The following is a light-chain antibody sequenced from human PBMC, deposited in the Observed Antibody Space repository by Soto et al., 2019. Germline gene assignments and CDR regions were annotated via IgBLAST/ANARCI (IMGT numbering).Light chain of an antibody. CDR3: SSYTSSSTRV. J-gene: IGLJ1*01. Sequence: SALTKPSSVTGFPGEWITISCPGTSSDVGGYNYVSWYQQHPGKAPKLMIYDVSNRPSGVSNRFSGSKSGNTASLTISGLQAEDEADYYCSSYTSSSTRVFGTGTKVTVL. CDR2: DVS. V-gene: IGLV2-14*01. CDR1: SSDVGGYNY.